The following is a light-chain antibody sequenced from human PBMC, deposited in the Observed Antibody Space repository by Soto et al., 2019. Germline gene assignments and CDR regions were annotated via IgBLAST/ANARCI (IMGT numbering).Light chain of an antibody. CDR1: SSDVGGYNY. Sequence: QSALSQPASVSGSPGQSITISCTGTSSDVGGYNYVSWYQQHPGKAPKLILHDVSNRPSGVSDRFSGSKSGNTASLTISGLQAEDEGDYYCSSYTSSSTLFGGGTKLTVL. CDR2: DVS. J-gene: IGLJ2*01. V-gene: IGLV2-14*03. CDR3: SSYTSSSTL.